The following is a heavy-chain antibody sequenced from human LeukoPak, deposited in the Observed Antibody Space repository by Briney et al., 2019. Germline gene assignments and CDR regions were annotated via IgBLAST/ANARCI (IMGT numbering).Heavy chain of an antibody. CDR2: INHSGST. D-gene: IGHD3-3*01. CDR1: GGSFSGYY. J-gene: IGHJ5*02. Sequence: SETLSLTCAVYGGSFSGYYWSWIRQPPGKGLEWIGEINHSGSTNYNPSLKSRVTISVDTSKNQFSLKLSSVTAADTAVYYCARHGPSRFLEWLSGFDGPEYNWFDPWGQGTLVTVSS. V-gene: IGHV4-34*01. CDR3: ARHGPSRFLEWLSGFDGPEYNWFDP.